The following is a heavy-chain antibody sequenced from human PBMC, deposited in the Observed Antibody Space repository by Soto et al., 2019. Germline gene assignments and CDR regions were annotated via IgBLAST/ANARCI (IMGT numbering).Heavy chain of an antibody. D-gene: IGHD2-15*01. Sequence: PGGSLRLSCVASGFTLSNYNMNWVRQVPGKGLEWLSYIRSSGSTIYYADSVKGRFTISRDNAENSLYLQMNSLRDEDTAVYYCARDFLLDELWGQGTLVTVSS. J-gene: IGHJ4*02. CDR1: GFTLSNYN. CDR2: IRSSGSTI. CDR3: ARDFLLDEL. V-gene: IGHV3-48*02.